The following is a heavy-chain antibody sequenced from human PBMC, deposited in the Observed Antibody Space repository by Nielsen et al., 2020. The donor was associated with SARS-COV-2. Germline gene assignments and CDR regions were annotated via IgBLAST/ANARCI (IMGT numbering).Heavy chain of an antibody. D-gene: IGHD3-22*01. CDR2: INPSGGST. CDR1: GYTFTSYY. V-gene: IGHV1-46*01. Sequence: ASVKVSCKASGYTFTSYYMHWVRQAPGQGLEWMGIINPSGGSTSYAQKFQGRVTMTRDTSTSTVYMELRSLRSDDTAVYYCAAKIYYYDSSGYSRSNWFDPWGQGTLVTVSS. CDR3: AAKIYYYDSSGYSRSNWFDP. J-gene: IGHJ5*02.